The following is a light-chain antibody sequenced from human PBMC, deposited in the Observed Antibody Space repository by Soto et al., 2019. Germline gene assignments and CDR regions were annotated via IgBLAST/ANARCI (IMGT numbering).Light chain of an antibody. V-gene: IGLV3-21*01. CDR3: QVWESSSDHVV. CDR1: NIGSKS. Sequence: SYELTQPPSVSVAPVKTARITCGGNNIGSKSVHWYQQKPGQAPVLVIYYDSDRPSGIPERFSGSNSGNTATLTISRVEAGDEADYYCQVWESSSDHVVFGGGTKLTVL. J-gene: IGLJ2*01. CDR2: YDS.